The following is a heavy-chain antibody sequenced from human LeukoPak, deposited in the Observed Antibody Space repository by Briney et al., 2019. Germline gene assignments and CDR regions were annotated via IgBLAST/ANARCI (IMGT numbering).Heavy chain of an antibody. CDR1: GGSISSSNW. D-gene: IGHD3-3*01. CDR3: ARGRRYDFWSGYTRINWFDP. V-gene: IGHV4-4*02. J-gene: IGHJ5*02. Sequence: SGTLSLTCAVSGGSISSSNWWSWVRQPPGKGLEWIGEIYHSGSTNYNPSLKSRVTISVDTSKNQFSLKLSSVTAADTAVYYCARGRRYDFWSGYTRINWFDPWGQGTLVTVSS. CDR2: IYHSGST.